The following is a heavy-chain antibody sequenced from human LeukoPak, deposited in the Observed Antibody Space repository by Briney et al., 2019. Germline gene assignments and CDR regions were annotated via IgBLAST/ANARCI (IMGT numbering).Heavy chain of an antibody. D-gene: IGHD3/OR15-3a*01. V-gene: IGHV3-21*01. CDR1: GFTFSGYD. J-gene: IGHJ4*02. CDR2: ISSSSSYI. CDR3: ARGEGDWDPFDY. Sequence: GGSLRLSCAASGFTFSGYDMNWVRQAPGKGLEGVSSISSSSSYIYYADSVKGRFTISRDNAKNSLYLQMNSLRAEDTAVYYCARGEGDWDPFDYWGQGTLVTVSS.